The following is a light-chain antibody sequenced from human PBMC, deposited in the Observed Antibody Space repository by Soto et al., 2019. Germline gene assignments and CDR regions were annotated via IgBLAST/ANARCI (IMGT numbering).Light chain of an antibody. J-gene: IGKJ3*01. Sequence: EIVLTQSPGTLSLSPGERATLSCRASQSVSSSYLAWYQQKPGQAPRLLIYGASSRATGIPDRFSGSGSGTDFTLTISRLEPEDFAVYYCQQYGNLPFTFGPGTKVDI. CDR1: QSVSSSY. V-gene: IGKV3-20*01. CDR2: GAS. CDR3: QQYGNLPFT.